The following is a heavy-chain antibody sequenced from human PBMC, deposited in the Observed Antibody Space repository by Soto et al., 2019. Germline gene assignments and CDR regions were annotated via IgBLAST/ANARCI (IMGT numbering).Heavy chain of an antibody. J-gene: IGHJ4*02. CDR2: ISTYNGNT. CDR1: GYTFITYG. D-gene: IGHD3-22*01. CDR3: ARGPTDYYDNSANYFLDY. V-gene: IGHV1-18*01. Sequence: QVQLVQSGAAVKKPGASVKVSCKASGYTFITYGVSWVRQAPGQGLDWLGWISTYNGNTRYAERLQGRVTMTTDTTTNTAYMELRKLRSDDTAVYYCARGPTDYYDNSANYFLDYWGQGTLVTVSS.